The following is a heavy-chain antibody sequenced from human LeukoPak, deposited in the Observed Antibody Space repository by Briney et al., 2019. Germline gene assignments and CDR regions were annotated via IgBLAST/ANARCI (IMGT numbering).Heavy chain of an antibody. J-gene: IGHJ4*02. D-gene: IGHD3-16*01. CDR1: RFTFSRYP. V-gene: IGHV3-30*04. CDR3: AREGGGEYYFDY. Sequence: GRSLRLSCAASRFTFSRYPMHWVRQAPGKGLEWVTVISSDGSNKYYADSVKGRFTISRDNSKNTLYLQMNSLRAEDTAVYYCAREGGGEYYFDYWGQGTLVTVSS. CDR2: ISSDGSNK.